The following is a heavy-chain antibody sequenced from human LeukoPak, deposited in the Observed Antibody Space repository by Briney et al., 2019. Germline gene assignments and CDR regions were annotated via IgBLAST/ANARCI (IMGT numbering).Heavy chain of an antibody. V-gene: IGHV3-23*01. Sequence: GGSLRLSCAASGFTFNSYAMTWVGQAPGKGLEWVSSISGNGGSTYYTDSVKGRFTISRDNSKNTLYLQMNSLRAEDTAAYYCAKDLRVIVVTYYMDVWGKGTTVTVSS. J-gene: IGHJ6*03. CDR1: GFTFNSYA. CDR2: ISGNGGST. CDR3: AKDLRVIVVTYYMDV. D-gene: IGHD2-2*01.